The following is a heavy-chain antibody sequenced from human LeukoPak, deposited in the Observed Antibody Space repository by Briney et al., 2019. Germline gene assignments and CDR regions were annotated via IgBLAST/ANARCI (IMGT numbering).Heavy chain of an antibody. CDR3: SKKGQNEDYGKPD. CDR2: IKHGVGET. V-gene: IGHV3-7*03. CDR1: GFTISSHW. D-gene: IGHD4-17*01. J-gene: IGHJ4*02. Sequence: GGSLRLSCAASGFTISSHWMTWVRQAPGKGLAWVASIKHGVGETYYADSVKGRFTISRDNAKNSLYLQMNSLRAEDTAVYYCSKKGQNEDYGKPDWGQGTLVTVSS.